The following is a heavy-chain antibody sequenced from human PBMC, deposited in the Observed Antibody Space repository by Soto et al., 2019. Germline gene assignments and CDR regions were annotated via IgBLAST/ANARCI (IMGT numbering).Heavy chain of an antibody. CDR1: GYSFTSYW. CDR3: AREGARRYGSSSLYYYGMDV. D-gene: IGHD6-6*01. J-gene: IGHJ6*02. CDR2: IDPSDSYT. V-gene: IGHV5-10-1*01. Sequence: PGESLKISCKGSGYSFTSYWISWVRQMPGKGLEWMGRIDPSDSYTNYSPSFQDHVTISADKSISTAYLQWSSLKASDTAMYYCAREGARRYGSSSLYYYGMDVWGQGTTVTVSS.